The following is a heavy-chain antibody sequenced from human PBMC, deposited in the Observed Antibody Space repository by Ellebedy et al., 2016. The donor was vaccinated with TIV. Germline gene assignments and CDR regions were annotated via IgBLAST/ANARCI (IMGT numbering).Heavy chain of an antibody. J-gene: IGHJ5*01. Sequence: SETLSLXXAVAGGSVTGSNWWSWVRQPPGKGLEWIGEIYHSGNANYNPSLKSRVTISIDKSKNQSSLRLTSVTAADTAVYYCARVGYSYGYAWFDSWGQGTRVTVSS. CDR3: ARVGYSYGYAWFDS. CDR1: GGSVTGSNW. CDR2: IYHSGNA. D-gene: IGHD5-18*01. V-gene: IGHV4/OR15-8*02.